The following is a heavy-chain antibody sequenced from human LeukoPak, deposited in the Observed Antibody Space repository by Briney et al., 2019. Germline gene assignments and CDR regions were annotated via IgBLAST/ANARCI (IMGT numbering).Heavy chain of an antibody. J-gene: IGHJ4*02. D-gene: IGHD3-3*01. CDR2: INPNSGGT. Sequence: GASVKVSCKASGYTFTGYYMHWVRQAPGQGLEWMGRINPNSGGTNYAQKFQGRVTMTRDTSISTAYMELSRLRSDDTAVYYCARALNDFWSGYPTKFDYWGQGTLVTVSS. CDR1: GYTFTGYY. CDR3: ARALNDFWSGYPTKFDY. V-gene: IGHV1-2*06.